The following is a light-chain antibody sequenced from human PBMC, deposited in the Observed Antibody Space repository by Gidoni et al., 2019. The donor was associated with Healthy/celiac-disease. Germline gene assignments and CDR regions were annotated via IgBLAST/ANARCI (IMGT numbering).Light chain of an antibody. CDR2: DAS. J-gene: IGKJ3*01. V-gene: IGKV1-33*01. CDR3: QQYDNLPLT. Sequence: DIQMTQSPSSLSASVGDRVTITCQASQDISNYLNWYQQNPGKAPKLLIYDASNLETGVPSRFSGSGSGTDFTFTISSLQPEDIATYYCQQYDNLPLTVGPGTKVDIK. CDR1: QDISNY.